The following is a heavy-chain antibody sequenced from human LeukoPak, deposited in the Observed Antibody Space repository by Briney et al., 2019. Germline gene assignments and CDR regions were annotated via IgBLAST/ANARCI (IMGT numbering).Heavy chain of an antibody. Sequence: SETLSFTCAVSGYSISSGYYWGWIRQPPGKGLEWIGSIYHSGSTYYNPSLKSRVTISVDTSKNQFSLKLSSVTAADTAVYYCARDGGSYDILTGYYRGGHFDYWGQGTLVTVSS. CDR1: GYSISSGYY. CDR3: ARDGGSYDILTGYYRGGHFDY. V-gene: IGHV4-38-2*02. CDR2: IYHSGST. J-gene: IGHJ4*02. D-gene: IGHD3-9*01.